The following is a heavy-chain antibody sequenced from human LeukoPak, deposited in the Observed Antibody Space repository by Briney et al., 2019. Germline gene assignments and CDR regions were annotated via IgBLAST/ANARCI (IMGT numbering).Heavy chain of an antibody. CDR2: ISSSSSTI. CDR1: GFIFSNYE. CDR3: AGASLKLLSSSWYSFHFDY. D-gene: IGHD6-13*01. J-gene: IGHJ4*02. V-gene: IGHV3-48*02. Sequence: GGSLRLSCAGSGFIFSNYEMNWVRQAPGKGLEWVSYISSSSSTIYYADSVKGRFTISRDNAKNSLYLQMNSLRDEDTAVYYCAGASLKLLSSSWYSFHFDYWGQGTLVTVSS.